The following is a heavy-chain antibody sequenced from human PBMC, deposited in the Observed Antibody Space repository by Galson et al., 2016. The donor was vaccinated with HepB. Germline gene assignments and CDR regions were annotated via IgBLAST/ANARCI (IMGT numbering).Heavy chain of an antibody. V-gene: IGHV3-23*01. CDR3: AKAQGWLRLNFWYYFDY. D-gene: IGHD5-12*01. CDR2: ISGSGGST. CDR1: GFTFSSYA. J-gene: IGHJ4*02. Sequence: LRLSCAASGFTFSSYAMSWVRQAPGKGLEWVSAISGSGGSTYYADSVKGRFTISRDNSKNTLYLQMNSLRAEDTAVYYCAKAQGWLRLNFWYYFDYWGQGTLVTVSS.